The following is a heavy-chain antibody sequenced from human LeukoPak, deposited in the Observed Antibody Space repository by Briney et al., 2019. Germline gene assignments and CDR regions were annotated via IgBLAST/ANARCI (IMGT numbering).Heavy chain of an antibody. J-gene: IGHJ3*02. V-gene: IGHV3-53*01. CDR1: GFTVSSNS. CDR3: AKDLRITMIVVAEMGTFDI. Sequence: GGSLRLSCTVSGFTVSSNSMSWVRQAPGKGLEWVSFIYSGTIHYSDSVKGRFTISRDNSKNTLYLQMNSLRAEDTAVYYCAKDLRITMIVVAEMGTFDIWGQGTMVTVSS. D-gene: IGHD3-22*01. CDR2: IYSGTI.